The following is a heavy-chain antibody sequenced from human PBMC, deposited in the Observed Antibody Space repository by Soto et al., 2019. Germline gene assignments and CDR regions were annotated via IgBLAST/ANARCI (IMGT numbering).Heavy chain of an antibody. CDR1: GYTFTGYY. D-gene: IGHD2-2*01. CDR3: ARGRCSSTSCYDGAGPNWFDP. Sequence: ASVKVSCKASGYTFTGYYMHWVRQAPGQGLEWMGWINPNSGGTNYAQKFQGWVTMTRDTSISTAYMELSRLRSDDTAVYYCARGRCSSTSCYDGAGPNWFDPWGQGTLVTVSS. V-gene: IGHV1-2*04. CDR2: INPNSGGT. J-gene: IGHJ5*02.